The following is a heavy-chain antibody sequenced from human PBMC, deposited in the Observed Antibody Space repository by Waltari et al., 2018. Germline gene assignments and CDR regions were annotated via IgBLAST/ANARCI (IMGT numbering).Heavy chain of an antibody. J-gene: IGHJ4*02. D-gene: IGHD1-26*01. CDR1: GFAFANYG. Sequence: EVRLVESGGGLVQPGGSLRLSCAASGFAFANYGMSWVRQAPGRGHEGRSSNSGSGGTTYYADSGKGRFTMSKDNSKNTLFLQMNSLRVDDTADYYCAKSSGSYYEVFDYWGRGTLVTVSS. CDR3: AKSSGSYYEVFDY. CDR2: NSGSGGTT. V-gene: IGHV3-23*04.